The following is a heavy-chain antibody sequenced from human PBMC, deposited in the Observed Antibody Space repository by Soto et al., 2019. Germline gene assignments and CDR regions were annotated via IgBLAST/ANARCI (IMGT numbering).Heavy chain of an antibody. Sequence: GASVKVSCKASGGTFSSYAISWVRQAPGQGLEWMGGIIPIFGTANYAQKFQGRVTITADESTSTAYMELSSLRSEDTAVYYCARVRKYFDWLGYYYYYGMDVWGQGTTVTVSS. CDR2: IIPIFGTA. J-gene: IGHJ6*02. CDR3: ARVRKYFDWLGYYYYYGMDV. V-gene: IGHV1-69*13. D-gene: IGHD3-9*01. CDR1: GGTFSSYA.